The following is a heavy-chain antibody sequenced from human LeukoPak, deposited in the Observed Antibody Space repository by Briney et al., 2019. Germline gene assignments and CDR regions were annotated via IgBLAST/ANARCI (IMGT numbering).Heavy chain of an antibody. CDR1: GFTFSNYV. D-gene: IGHD6-19*01. J-gene: IGHJ5*02. V-gene: IGHV3-23*01. Sequence: GGSLRLPCTGSGFTFSNYVMSWVGQAPGKRLEWVSGISDSGDDTDYADSVKGRFTISRDNSKNTLFLQMNILRVEDTAVYYCVKVGGSGGWYWSPWGQGTLVTVSS. CDR2: ISDSGDDT. CDR3: VKVGGSGGWYWSP.